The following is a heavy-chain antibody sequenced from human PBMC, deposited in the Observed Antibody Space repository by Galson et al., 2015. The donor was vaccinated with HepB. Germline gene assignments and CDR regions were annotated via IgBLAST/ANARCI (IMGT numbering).Heavy chain of an antibody. CDR2: INPNSGGR. J-gene: IGHJ5*02. Sequence: SVKVSCKASGYTFTAYCIHWVRQAPGQGLEWMGWINPNSGGRNYAQKFQGRVTMTRDTSINTAYMELSGLRSDDTAVYYCARDPGNYDFWNMYPGGWFDPWGQGTLVIVSS. CDR1: GYTFTAYC. CDR3: ARDPGNYDFWNMYPGGWFDP. V-gene: IGHV1-2*02. D-gene: IGHD3-3*01.